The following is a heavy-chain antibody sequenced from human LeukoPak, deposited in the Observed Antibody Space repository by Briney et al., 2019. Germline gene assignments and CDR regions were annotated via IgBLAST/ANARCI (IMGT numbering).Heavy chain of an antibody. CDR1: GFTFSSYS. Sequence: GGSLRLSCAASGFTFSSYSMNWVRQAPGKGLEWVSSISSSSSYIYYADSVKGRFTISRDNAKNSLYLQMNSLRAEDTAVYYCASPATMVRGAFVDYWDQGTLVTVSS. J-gene: IGHJ4*02. CDR3: ASPATMVRGAFVDY. V-gene: IGHV3-21*01. CDR2: ISSSSSYI. D-gene: IGHD3-10*01.